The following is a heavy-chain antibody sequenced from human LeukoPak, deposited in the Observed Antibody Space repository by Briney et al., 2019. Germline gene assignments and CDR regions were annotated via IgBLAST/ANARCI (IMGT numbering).Heavy chain of an antibody. Sequence: GGSLRLSCAASGFTFSSSAMSWVRQAPGKGLEWVAVIWYDGSNKYYADSVEGRFTISRDNSKNTLYLQMNSLRAEDTAVYYCARDYLVGATRRFDYWGQGTLVTVSS. J-gene: IGHJ4*02. D-gene: IGHD1-26*01. CDR2: IWYDGSNK. V-gene: IGHV3-33*08. CDR1: GFTFSSSA. CDR3: ARDYLVGATRRFDY.